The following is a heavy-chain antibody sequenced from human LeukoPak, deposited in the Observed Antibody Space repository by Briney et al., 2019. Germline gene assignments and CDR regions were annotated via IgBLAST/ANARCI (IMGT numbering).Heavy chain of an antibody. CDR2: IIPILGIA. J-gene: IGHJ5*02. CDR3: ATRRS. V-gene: IGHV1-69*04. D-gene: IGHD6-25*01. Sequence: GASVKVSCKASDYTFTNYGVSWVRQAPGQGLEWMGRIIPILGIANYAQKFQGRVTITADKSTSTAYMELSSLRSEDTAVYYCATRRSWGQGTLVTVSS. CDR1: DYTFTNYG.